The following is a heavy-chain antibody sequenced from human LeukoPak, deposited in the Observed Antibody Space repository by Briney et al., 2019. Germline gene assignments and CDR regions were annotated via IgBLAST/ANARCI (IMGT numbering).Heavy chain of an antibody. CDR2: IYTSGST. Sequence: ETLSLTCTVSGGSISSYYWSWIRQPAGKGLEWIGRIYTSGSTNYNPSLKSRVTMSVDTSKNQFSLKLSPVTAADTAVYYCARTTMVRGVITFDYWGQGTLVTVSS. CDR1: GGSISSYY. D-gene: IGHD3-10*01. V-gene: IGHV4-4*07. CDR3: ARTTMVRGVITFDY. J-gene: IGHJ4*02.